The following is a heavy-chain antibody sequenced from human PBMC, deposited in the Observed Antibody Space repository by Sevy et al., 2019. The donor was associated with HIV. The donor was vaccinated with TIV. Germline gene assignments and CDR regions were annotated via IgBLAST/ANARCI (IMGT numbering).Heavy chain of an antibody. V-gene: IGHV3-11*01. Sequence: GGSLRLSCTASGFTFSDHYMSWIRQAPGKGLEWISHISTSGGTIFYADSVKGRFTVSRDNVRSMSSLYLQMDGLRAEDTAIYYCARHDYVSTYWYFDLWGRGTLVTVSS. J-gene: IGHJ2*01. D-gene: IGHD3-16*01. CDR1: GFTFSDHY. CDR2: ISTSGGTI. CDR3: ARHDYVSTYWYFDL.